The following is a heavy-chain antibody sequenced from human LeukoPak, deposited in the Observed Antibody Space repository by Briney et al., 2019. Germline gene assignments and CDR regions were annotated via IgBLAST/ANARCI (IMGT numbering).Heavy chain of an antibody. CDR3: ARLGYCTNGVCYRFEGGYDLGY. CDR2: INPSGGST. CDR1: GYTFTSYY. J-gene: IGHJ4*02. D-gene: IGHD2-8*01. V-gene: IGHV1-46*01. Sequence: ASVKVSCKASGYTFTSYYMHWVRQAPGQGLEWMGIINPSGGSTSYAQKFQGRVTMTRDISTSTVYMELSSLRSEDTAVYYCARLGYCTNGVCYRFEGGYDLGYWGQGTLVTVSS.